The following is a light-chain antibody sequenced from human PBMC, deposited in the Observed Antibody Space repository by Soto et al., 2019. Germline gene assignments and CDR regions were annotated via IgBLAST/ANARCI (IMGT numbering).Light chain of an antibody. V-gene: IGKV1-6*01. CDR3: LQDYNYPYT. CDR2: AAS. J-gene: IGKJ2*01. Sequence: AIQMTQSPSSLSASVGDRVTITCRASQAIRNDLGWYQQKPGKAPKLLIYAASTFPSGVPSRFSGSGSSTYFTLTISSLQTDDFATYYCLQDYNYPYTFGQGTKLEIK. CDR1: QAIRND.